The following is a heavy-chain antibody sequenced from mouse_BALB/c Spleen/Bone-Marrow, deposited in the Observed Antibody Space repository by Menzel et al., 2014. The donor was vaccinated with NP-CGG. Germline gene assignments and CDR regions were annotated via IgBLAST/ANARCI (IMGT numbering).Heavy chain of an antibody. CDR1: GSTFXNYT. D-gene: IGHD1-1*01. CDR3: ARGHYGSSYSAVDY. Sequence: QVQLQQSGAELARPGASVQMSCKASGSTFXNYTMHWIKQRPGQGLEWIGYINPSSGYTNYNQKFKVKATLTADKSSSTAYMQLSSLTSEASAVYYCARGHYGSSYSAVDYWGQGTSVTVSS. V-gene: IGHV1-4*01. J-gene: IGHJ4*01. CDR2: INPSSGYT.